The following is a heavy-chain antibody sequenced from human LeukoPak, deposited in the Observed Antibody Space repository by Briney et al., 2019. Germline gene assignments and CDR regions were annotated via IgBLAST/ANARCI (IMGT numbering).Heavy chain of an antibody. CDR2: IADDGKDK. D-gene: IGHD6-25*01. CDR3: ARDRQIAAAVYYFDR. Sequence: GGSLRLSCAASGFTFSTYPMHWVRQAPCKGLEWVAVIADDGKDKHYVESVKGRFTISRDNSKNTLYLQMNSLRVEDTAVYYCARDRQIAAAVYYFDRWGQGTLVTVSP. V-gene: IGHV3-30*04. CDR1: GFTFSTYP. J-gene: IGHJ4*02.